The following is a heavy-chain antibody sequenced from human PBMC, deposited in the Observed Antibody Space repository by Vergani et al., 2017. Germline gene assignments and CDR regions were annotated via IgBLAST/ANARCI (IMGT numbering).Heavy chain of an antibody. Sequence: QVQLVESGGGVVQPGRSLRLSCAASGFTFSSYGMHWVRQAPGKGLEWVAVISYDGSNKYYADSVKGRFTISRDNSKNTLYLQMNSLRAEDTAVYYCARVVFLEWFNWFDPWGQGTLVTVSS. CDR3: ARVVFLEWFNWFDP. J-gene: IGHJ5*02. V-gene: IGHV3-30*03. D-gene: IGHD3-3*01. CDR2: ISYDGSNK. CDR1: GFTFSSYG.